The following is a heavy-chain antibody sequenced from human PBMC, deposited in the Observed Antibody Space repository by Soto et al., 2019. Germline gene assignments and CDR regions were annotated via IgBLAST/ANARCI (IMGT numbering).Heavy chain of an antibody. V-gene: IGHV1-18*04. Sequence: QVQLVQSGAEVKKPGASVKVSCKASGYTFTSYGISWVRQAPGQGLEWMGWISPYNGNTIFAQKLQGRVTMTTDTSTSTASMELRSLISDDTAVYYCGRGYLWLAYIDYWGQGTLVTVSS. CDR2: ISPYNGNT. D-gene: IGHD6-19*01. CDR1: GYTFTSYG. J-gene: IGHJ4*02. CDR3: GRGYLWLAYIDY.